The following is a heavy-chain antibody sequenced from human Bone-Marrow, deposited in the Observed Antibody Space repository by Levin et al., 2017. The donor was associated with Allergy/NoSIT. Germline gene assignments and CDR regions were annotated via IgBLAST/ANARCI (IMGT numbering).Heavy chain of an antibody. Sequence: KNGESLKISCKGSGYSFTSYWIGWVRQMPGKGLEWMGIIYPGDSDTRYSPSFQGQVTISADKSISTAYLQWSSLKASDTAMYYCASSIHILTVYSSSWWDFDYWGQGTLVTVSS. CDR2: IYPGDSDT. CDR3: ASSIHILTVYSSSWWDFDY. D-gene: IGHD6-13*01. J-gene: IGHJ4*02. V-gene: IGHV5-51*01. CDR1: GYSFTSYW.